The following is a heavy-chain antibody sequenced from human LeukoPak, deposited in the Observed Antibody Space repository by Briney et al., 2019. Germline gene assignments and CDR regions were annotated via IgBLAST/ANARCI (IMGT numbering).Heavy chain of an antibody. Sequence: GGSLRLSCAASGFTFSSYWMSWVRQAPGKGLEWVSAISGSGGSTYYADSVKGRFTISRDNSKNTLYLQMNSLRAEDTAVYYCAKDTGYSSSHGAFDIWGQGTMVTVSS. CDR1: GFTFSSYW. CDR3: AKDTGYSSSHGAFDI. CDR2: ISGSGGST. D-gene: IGHD6-13*01. J-gene: IGHJ3*02. V-gene: IGHV3-23*01.